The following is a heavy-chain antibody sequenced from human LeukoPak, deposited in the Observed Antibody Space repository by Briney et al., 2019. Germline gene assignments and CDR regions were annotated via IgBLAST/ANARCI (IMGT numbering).Heavy chain of an antibody. Sequence: SVKVSCKASGGTFSSYAISWVRQAPGQGLEWMGGIIPIFGTANYAQKFQGRVTITADKSTSTAYMELGSLRSEDTAVYYCARRTYYYGSGSPLGYWGQETLVTVSS. D-gene: IGHD3-10*01. CDR2: IIPIFGTA. V-gene: IGHV1-69*06. CDR1: GGTFSSYA. CDR3: ARRTYYYGSGSPLGY. J-gene: IGHJ4*02.